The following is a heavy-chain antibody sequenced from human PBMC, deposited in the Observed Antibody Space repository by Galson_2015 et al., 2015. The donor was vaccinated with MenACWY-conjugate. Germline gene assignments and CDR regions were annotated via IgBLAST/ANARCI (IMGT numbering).Heavy chain of an antibody. J-gene: IGHJ4*02. CDR2: ISGSGGST. D-gene: IGHD3-22*01. V-gene: IGHV3-23*01. CDR3: AKDLGDSSGYYYGGFDY. CDR1: GFTFSSYA. Sequence: SLRLSCAASGFTFSSYAMSWVRQAPGKGLEWVSAISGSGGSTYYADSVKGRFTISRDNPKNTLYLQMNSLRAEDTAVYYCAKDLGDSSGYYYGGFDYWGQGTLVTVSS.